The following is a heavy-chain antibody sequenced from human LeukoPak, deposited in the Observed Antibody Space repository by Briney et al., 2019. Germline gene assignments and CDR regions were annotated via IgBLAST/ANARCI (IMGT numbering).Heavy chain of an antibody. D-gene: IGHD2-2*01. CDR2: ISGSGGST. Sequence: PGGSLRLSCVASGFTFRIYAMSWVRQAPGKRLEWVSAISGSGGSTDYADSVKGRFTISRDDSRNTLYLQMNSLKTEDTAVYYCTIVGRESQLRYWGQGTLVTVSS. CDR1: GFTFRIYA. J-gene: IGHJ4*02. CDR3: TIVGRESQLRY. V-gene: IGHV3-23*01.